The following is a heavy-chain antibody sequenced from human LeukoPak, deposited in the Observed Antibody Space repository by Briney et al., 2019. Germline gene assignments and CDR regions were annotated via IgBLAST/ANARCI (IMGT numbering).Heavy chain of an antibody. V-gene: IGHV4-59*01. CDR1: GGSISSYY. CDR3: ARTAYSSSSNWFDP. Sequence: SETLSLTCTVSGGSISSYYWSWIRQPPGKGLEWIGYIYYSGSTNYNPSLKSRVTISVDTSKNQFSLKLSSVTAADTAVYCCARTAYSSSSNWFDPWGQGTLVTVSS. D-gene: IGHD6-6*01. CDR2: IYYSGST. J-gene: IGHJ5*02.